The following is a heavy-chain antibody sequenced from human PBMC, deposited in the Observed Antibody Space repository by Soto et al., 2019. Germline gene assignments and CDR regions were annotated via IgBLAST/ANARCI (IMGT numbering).Heavy chain of an antibody. CDR3: AIVPNYYDSSVYFDY. V-gene: IGHV3-74*03. CDR1: GFTLSTYW. J-gene: IGHJ4*02. CDR2: IKTDGTTT. Sequence: GGSLRLSCEASGFTLSTYWMHWVRQVPGKGLVWVSRIKTDGTTTTYADSVKGRFSISRDNAKNMLYLQMNSLRAEDTAVYYCAIVPNYYDSSVYFDYWGQGTLVTVSS. D-gene: IGHD3-22*01.